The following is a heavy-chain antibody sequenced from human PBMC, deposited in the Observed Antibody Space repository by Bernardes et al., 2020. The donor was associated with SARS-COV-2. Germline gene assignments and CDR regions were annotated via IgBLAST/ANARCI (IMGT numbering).Heavy chain of an antibody. CDR3: ARVPATANSFDY. CDR2: INVDGSST. Sequence: VGSLILSCAASGFTFRTSWMHWVRQAPGKGLVWVSRINVDGSSTSYADSVKGRFTISRDNAKSTLYLQMNSLSAEDTAVYYCARVPATANSFDYWGQGTLVTVSS. J-gene: IGHJ4*02. CDR1: GFTFRTSW. D-gene: IGHD2-2*01. V-gene: IGHV3-74*01.